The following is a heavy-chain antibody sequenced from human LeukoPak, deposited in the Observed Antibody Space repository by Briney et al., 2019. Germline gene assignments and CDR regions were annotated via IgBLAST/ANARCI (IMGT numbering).Heavy chain of an antibody. J-gene: IGHJ3*02. Sequence: GGSLRLSCAASGFTLSSYNMNWVRQAPGKGLEWVANIKQDGSQKEYVDSMKGRLTISRDNAKNSLYLQMNSLRAEDTAMYYCARDPTVTNFHDAFDIWGQGTMVTVSS. CDR3: ARDPTVTNFHDAFDI. V-gene: IGHV3-7*03. D-gene: IGHD4-17*01. CDR2: IKQDGSQK. CDR1: GFTLSSYN.